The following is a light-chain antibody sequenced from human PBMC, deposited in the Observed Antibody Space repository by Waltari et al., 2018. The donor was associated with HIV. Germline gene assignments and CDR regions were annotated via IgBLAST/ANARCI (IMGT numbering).Light chain of an antibody. V-gene: IGKV3-15*01. CDR1: QSVNSN. Sequence: EILMTQSPATLSVSPGERATLSCRASQSVNSNLAWYQQKPGQTPRRIIYGTSTRATGIPARFSGSGSGTEFTLTISSLQSEDFAVYYCHHYNNWRETFGQGTKVEFK. CDR2: GTS. CDR3: HHYNNWRET. J-gene: IGKJ1*01.